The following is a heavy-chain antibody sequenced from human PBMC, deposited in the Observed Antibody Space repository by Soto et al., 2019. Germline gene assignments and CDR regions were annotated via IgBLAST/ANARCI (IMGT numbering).Heavy chain of an antibody. J-gene: IGHJ4*02. CDR1: GFTVSSNY. CDR2: IYSGGST. V-gene: IGHV3-53*02. Sequence: EVQLVETGGGLIQPGGSLRLSCAASGFTVSSNYMSWVRQAPGKGLEWVSGIYSGGSTDYADSVKGGFTISRDNSKNPLYLQMNSLRAEDTAVYYCARKNGGNSPFDYWGQGTLVTVSS. CDR3: ARKNGGNSPFDY. D-gene: IGHD2-21*02.